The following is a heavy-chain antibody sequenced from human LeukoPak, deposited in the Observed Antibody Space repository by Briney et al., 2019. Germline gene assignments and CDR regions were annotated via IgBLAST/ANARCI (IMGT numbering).Heavy chain of an antibody. V-gene: IGHV1-69*01. J-gene: IGHJ4*02. CDR1: GGTFSSYA. CDR3: ARGYCSGGSCHAPNFDY. CDR2: IIPIFGTA. D-gene: IGHD2-15*01. Sequence: SVKVSCKASGGTFSSYAISWVRQAPGQGLEWMGGIIPIFGTANYAQKFQGRVTITADESTSTAYMELSSLRSEDTAVYYCARGYCSGGSCHAPNFDYWGQGTLVTVSS.